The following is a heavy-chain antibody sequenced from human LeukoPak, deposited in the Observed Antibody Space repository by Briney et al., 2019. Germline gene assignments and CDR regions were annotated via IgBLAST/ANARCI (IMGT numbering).Heavy chain of an antibody. CDR3: ATTYCGGDCYPAW. J-gene: IGHJ4*02. V-gene: IGHV4-59*04. Sequence: GSLRLSCAASGFTFSSYELNWVRQAPGKGLEWIGNIYYSGSTYYNPSLKSRLTISVDTSKNQFSLKLSSVTAADTAVYYCATTYCGGDCYPAWWGQGTLVTVSS. CDR2: IYYSGST. D-gene: IGHD2-21*02. CDR1: GFTFSSYEL.